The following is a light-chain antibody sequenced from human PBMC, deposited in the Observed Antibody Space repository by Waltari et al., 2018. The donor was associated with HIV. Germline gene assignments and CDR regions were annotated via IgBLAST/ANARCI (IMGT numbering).Light chain of an antibody. Sequence: QSALTQPPSASGSPGQSVTISCTGTNSDIGGYNYVSWYQQHPGKAPKLVISEVTKRTSGYPGRFSGSKSGTPASLTVSGLQAEDEADYYCSSYANKNGFYVVFGGGTRLTVL. CDR1: NSDIGGYNY. J-gene: IGLJ2*01. CDR3: SSYANKNGFYVV. V-gene: IGLV2-8*01. CDR2: EVT.